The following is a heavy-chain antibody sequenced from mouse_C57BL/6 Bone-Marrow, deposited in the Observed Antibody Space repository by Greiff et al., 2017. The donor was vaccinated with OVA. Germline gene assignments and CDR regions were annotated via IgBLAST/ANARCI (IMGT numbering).Heavy chain of an antibody. J-gene: IGHJ3*01. CDR2: IYPSDSET. Sequence: QVQLQQPGAELVRPGSSVKLSCKASGYTFTSYWMDWVKQRPGQGLEWIGNIYPSDSETHYNQKFKDKATLTVEKSSSTAYMQLSSLTSEDSAVYYCASRYYYGSSPAWFAYWGQGTLVTVSA. D-gene: IGHD1-1*01. V-gene: IGHV1-61*01. CDR3: ASRYYYGSSPAWFAY. CDR1: GYTFTSYW.